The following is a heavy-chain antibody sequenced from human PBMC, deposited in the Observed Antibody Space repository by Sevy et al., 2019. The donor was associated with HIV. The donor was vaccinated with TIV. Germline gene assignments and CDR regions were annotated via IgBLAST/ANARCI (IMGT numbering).Heavy chain of an antibody. Sequence: SETLSLTCTVSGGSISSYYWSWIRQPPGKGLEWIGYIYYSGSTNYNPSLKSRVTISVDTSKNQFSLKLSSVTAADPAGYYCGTSWGGNWNDNGAWFDPWGQGTLVTVSS. CDR2: IYYSGST. V-gene: IGHV4-59*13. CDR3: GTSWGGNWNDNGAWFDP. J-gene: IGHJ5*02. CDR1: GGSISSYY. D-gene: IGHD1-1*01.